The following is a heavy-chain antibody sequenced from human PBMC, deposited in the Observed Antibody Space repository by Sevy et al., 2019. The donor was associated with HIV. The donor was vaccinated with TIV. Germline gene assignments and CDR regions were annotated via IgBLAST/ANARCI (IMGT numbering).Heavy chain of an antibody. J-gene: IGHJ5*02. CDR3: PRHLVGATNWFDP. CDR1: GYSFTDNW. D-gene: IGHD3-10*01. V-gene: IGHV5-51*01. CDR2: IHPDDSDT. Sequence: GESLKISCKGSGYSFTDNWIGWVRQMPGRGLEWMGIIHPDDSDTRYSPSFEGQVTISADKSINTAYLQWTSLKASDTAIYYCPRHLVGATNWFDPWGPGTLVTVSS.